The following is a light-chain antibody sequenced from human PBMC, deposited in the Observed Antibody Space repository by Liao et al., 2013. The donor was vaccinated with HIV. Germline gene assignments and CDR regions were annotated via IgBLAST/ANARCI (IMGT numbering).Light chain of an antibody. CDR2: EDT. CDR3: QAWDSSTYWV. Sequence: SYELTQPPSVSVAPGNTASITCGANYIGSKSVHWYQQKPGQAPVLVMYEDTERPSGTPERFSGSNSGNTATLTISGTQAMDEADYYCQAWDSSTYWVFGGGTKLTVL. CDR1: YIGSKS. V-gene: IGLV3-21*01. J-gene: IGLJ3*02.